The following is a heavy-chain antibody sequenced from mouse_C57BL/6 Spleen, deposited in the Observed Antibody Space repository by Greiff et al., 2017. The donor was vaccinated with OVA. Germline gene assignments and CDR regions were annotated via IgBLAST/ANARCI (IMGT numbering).Heavy chain of an antibody. J-gene: IGHJ1*03. Sequence: EVKVVESEGGLVQPGSSMKLSCTASGFTFSDYYMAWVRQVPEKGLEWVANINYDGSSTYYLDSLKSRFIISRDNAKNILYLQMSSLKSEDTATYYCARDPGLLVSHWYFDVWGTGTTVTVSS. CDR1: GFTFSDYY. V-gene: IGHV5-16*01. CDR2: INYDGSST. D-gene: IGHD2-3*01. CDR3: ARDPGLLVSHWYFDV.